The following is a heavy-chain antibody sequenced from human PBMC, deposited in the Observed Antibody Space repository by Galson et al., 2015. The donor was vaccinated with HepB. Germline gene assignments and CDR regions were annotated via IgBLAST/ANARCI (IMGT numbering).Heavy chain of an antibody. CDR2: INAGYGDT. D-gene: IGHD3-10*01. V-gene: IGHV1-3*01. J-gene: IGHJ4*02. CDR1: TPTNYA. Sequence: TPTNYAMQWLRQAPGQRLDWMGWINAGYGDTRYSQKFQGRVTFTRDTSATTVYLELSSLRSEDTAVYYCARALTRLGSGSLLGYWGQGTLVTVSS. CDR3: ARALTRLGSGSLLGY.